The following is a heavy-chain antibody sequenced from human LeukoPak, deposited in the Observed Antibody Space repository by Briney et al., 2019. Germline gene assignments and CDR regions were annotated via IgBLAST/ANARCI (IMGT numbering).Heavy chain of an antibody. CDR2: IYYSGST. D-gene: IGHD3-9*01. V-gene: IGHV4-59*08. CDR1: GGSISSYY. Sequence: SETLSLTCTVSGGSISSYYWSWIRQPPGKGLEWIGYIYYSGSTNYNPSLKSRVTISVDTSKNQFSLKLSSVTAADTAVYYCARLGYFDWSSYGMDVRGQGTTVTVSS. J-gene: IGHJ6*02. CDR3: ARLGYFDWSSYGMDV.